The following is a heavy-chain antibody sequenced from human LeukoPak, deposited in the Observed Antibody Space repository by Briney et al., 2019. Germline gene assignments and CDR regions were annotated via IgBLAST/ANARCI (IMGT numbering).Heavy chain of an antibody. CDR1: GFTFSSYG. D-gene: IGHD6-19*01. Sequence: GGSLRLSCAASGFTFSSYGMHWVRQAPGKGLEWVAVISYDGSNKYYADSVKGRFTISRDNSKNTLYLQMNSLRAEDTAVYYCAKDRWRGSGWYEAMGYFQHWGQGTLVTVSS. V-gene: IGHV3-30*18. CDR2: ISYDGSNK. CDR3: AKDRWRGSGWYEAMGYFQH. J-gene: IGHJ1*01.